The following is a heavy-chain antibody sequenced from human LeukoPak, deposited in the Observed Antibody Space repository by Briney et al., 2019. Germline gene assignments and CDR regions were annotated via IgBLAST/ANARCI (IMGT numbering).Heavy chain of an antibody. V-gene: IGHV3-72*01. CDR1: GFTFSDHY. Sequence: GGSLRLSCAASGFTFSDHYMDWVRLAPGKGLEWVGRSRNKANSYTTDYAASVKGRFTISRDDSKNSLYLQMNSLKTEDTAVYYCARASSSAWYSPGYWGQGTLVTVSS. D-gene: IGHD6-19*01. CDR3: ARASSSAWYSPGY. CDR2: SRNKANSYTT. J-gene: IGHJ4*02.